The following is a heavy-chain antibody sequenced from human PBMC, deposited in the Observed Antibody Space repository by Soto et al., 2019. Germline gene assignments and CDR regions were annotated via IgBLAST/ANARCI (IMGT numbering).Heavy chain of an antibody. V-gene: IGHV4-30-4*01. D-gene: IGHD3-22*01. CDR2: IYYSGST. CDR1: GGSISSGDYY. Sequence: SETLSLTCTVSGGSISSGDYYWSWIRQPPGKGLEWIGYIYYSGSTYYNPSLKSRVTISVDTSKNQFSLKLSSVTAADTAVYCCARGDDSSGNFDYWGQGTLVTAPQ. J-gene: IGHJ4*02. CDR3: ARGDDSSGNFDY.